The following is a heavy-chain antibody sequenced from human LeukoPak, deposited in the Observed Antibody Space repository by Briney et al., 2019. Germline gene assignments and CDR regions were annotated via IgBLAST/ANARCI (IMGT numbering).Heavy chain of an antibody. CDR2: ISAYNGNT. CDR1: RYTFTNYD. V-gene: IGHV1-18*01. Sequence: ASVTVSCKASRYTFTNYDINWVRQVPGQGLEWMGWISAYNGNTNYAQKLQGRVTMTTETSTSTAYMELRSLRSDDTAVYYCAREGPYLYYLDYWGQGTLVTVSS. J-gene: IGHJ4*02. CDR3: AREGPYLYYLDY. D-gene: IGHD2-21*01.